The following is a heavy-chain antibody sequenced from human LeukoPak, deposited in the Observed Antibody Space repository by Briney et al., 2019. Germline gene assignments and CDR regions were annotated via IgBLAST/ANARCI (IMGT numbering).Heavy chain of an antibody. CDR3: AKDLGRYYDSSGYPPA. V-gene: IGHV3-23*01. CDR1: GFTFSSYA. D-gene: IGHD3-22*01. J-gene: IGHJ5*02. CDR2: ISGSGGST. Sequence: EGSLRLSCAASGFTFSSYAMSWVRQAPGKGLEWVSAISGSGGSTYYADSVKGRFTISRDNSKNTLYLQMNSLRAEDTAVYYCAKDLGRYYDSSGYPPAWGQGTLVTVSS.